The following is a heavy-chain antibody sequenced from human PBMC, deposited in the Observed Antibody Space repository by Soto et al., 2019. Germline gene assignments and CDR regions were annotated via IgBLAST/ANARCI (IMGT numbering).Heavy chain of an antibody. J-gene: IGHJ4*02. D-gene: IGHD5-18*01. Sequence: GESLKISCAASGFTFSSYGMHWVRQAPGKGLEWVAVISFDGNNKYYAGSVKGRFTISRDNSKNTLFLQMNSLRAEDAAVYYCEQNTYGSGWIRSQIDYWGQGTLVTVSS. V-gene: IGHV3-30*18. CDR3: EQNTYGSGWIRSQIDY. CDR2: ISFDGNNK. CDR1: GFTFSSYG.